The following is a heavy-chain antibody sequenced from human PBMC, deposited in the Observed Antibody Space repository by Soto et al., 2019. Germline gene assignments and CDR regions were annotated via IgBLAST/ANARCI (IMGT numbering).Heavy chain of an antibody. CDR2: IYYSGST. J-gene: IGHJ4*02. CDR3: ATNYYGSGRSFDY. Sequence: QVQLQESGPGLVKPSQTLSLTCTVSGGSISSGGYYWSWIRQHPGKGLEWIGYIYYSGSTYYNPSLKSQLTISVDTSKNHYSLKLSSVTAADTAVYYCATNYYGSGRSFDYWGQGTLVTVSS. V-gene: IGHV4-31*01. D-gene: IGHD3-10*01. CDR1: GGSISSGGYY.